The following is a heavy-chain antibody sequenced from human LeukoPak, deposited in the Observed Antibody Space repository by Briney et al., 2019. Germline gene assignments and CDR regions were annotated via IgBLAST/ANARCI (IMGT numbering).Heavy chain of an antibody. Sequence: GGPLTLSCSVSGFTFNRYWMTWLRQAPGKGLEWVANIGKDGSQKLHVDSVQGRFTLSRENAKNSLYLPMNRLRAEDSAMYYCARTYSPFDYGREGTLVTVSS. J-gene: IGHJ4*02. CDR2: IGKDGSQK. CDR1: GFTFNRYW. V-gene: IGHV3-7*04. D-gene: IGHD5-18*01. CDR3: ARTYSPFDY.